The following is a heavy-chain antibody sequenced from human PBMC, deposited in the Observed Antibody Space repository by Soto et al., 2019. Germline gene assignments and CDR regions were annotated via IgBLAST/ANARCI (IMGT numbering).Heavy chain of an antibody. CDR1: GGTFSSYA. D-gene: IGHD6-19*01. Sequence: QVQLVQSGAEVKKPGSSVKVSCKASGGTFSSYAISWVRQAPGQGLEWMGGIIPIFGTANYAQKFQGRVTVPADESTRTAYMELSSLRSEDTAVYYCARKAVAGLRYWYFDLWGRGTLVTVSS. V-gene: IGHV1-69*01. CDR2: IIPIFGTA. J-gene: IGHJ2*01. CDR3: ARKAVAGLRYWYFDL.